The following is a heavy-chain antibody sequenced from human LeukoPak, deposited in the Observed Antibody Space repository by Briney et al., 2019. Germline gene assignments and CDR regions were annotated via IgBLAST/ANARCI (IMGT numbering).Heavy chain of an antibody. J-gene: IGHJ4*02. D-gene: IGHD5-18*01. CDR3: ARARYSYGYIFDY. CDR2: INPNSGGT. V-gene: IGHV1-2*02. CDR1: GYTFTGYY. Sequence: ASVKVSCKASGYTFTGYYMHWVRQAPGQGLEWMGWINPNSGGTNYAQKFQGRVTMTRDTSISTAYMELSRLRSDDTAVYYCARARYSYGYIFDYWGQGTLVTVSS.